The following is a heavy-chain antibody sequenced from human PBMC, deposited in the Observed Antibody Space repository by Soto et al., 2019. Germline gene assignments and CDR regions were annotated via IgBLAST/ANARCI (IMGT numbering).Heavy chain of an antibody. V-gene: IGHV4-4*02. CDR1: GGSISSSNW. J-gene: IGHJ5*02. CDR2: IYHSGST. Sequence: SETLSLTCAVSGGSISSSNWWSWVRQPPGMGLEWIGQIYHSGSTNYNPSLKSRVTISVDKSKNQFPLNLRSVTAADTAVYYCASIHYYGSGSFWFDPWGQGTLVTVSS. CDR3: ASIHYYGSGSFWFDP. D-gene: IGHD3-10*01.